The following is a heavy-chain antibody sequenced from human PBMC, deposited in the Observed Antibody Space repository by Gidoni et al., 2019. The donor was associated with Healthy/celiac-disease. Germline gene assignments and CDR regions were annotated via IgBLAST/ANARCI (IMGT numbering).Heavy chain of an antibody. D-gene: IGHD6-19*01. Sequence: QVQLVESGGGVVQPGVSLGLSCAASGFTFSSYSMHWVRQAPGKGLEWVAVISYDGSKKYYADSVKGRFTISRDNSKNTLYLQMNSLRAEDTAVYYCARDRASGWYFFRGGVDFDYWGQGTLVTVSS. J-gene: IGHJ4*02. CDR3: ARDRASGWYFFRGGVDFDY. CDR1: GFTFSSYS. CDR2: ISYDGSKK. V-gene: IGHV3-30*04.